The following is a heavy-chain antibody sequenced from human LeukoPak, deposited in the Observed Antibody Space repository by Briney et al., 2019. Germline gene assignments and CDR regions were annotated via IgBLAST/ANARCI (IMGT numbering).Heavy chain of an antibody. V-gene: IGHV3-48*03. CDR1: GFTFSNYK. Sequence: GGSLRLSCAASGFTFSNYKMNWVRQAPGKGLEWVSYISSSGGIIYYSDSVKGRFTISRDNAKNSLYLQMNSLRAEDTAVYYCARSVDYYDSSGYDYWGQGTLVTVSS. CDR2: ISSSGGII. CDR3: ARSVDYYDSSGYDY. J-gene: IGHJ4*02. D-gene: IGHD3-22*01.